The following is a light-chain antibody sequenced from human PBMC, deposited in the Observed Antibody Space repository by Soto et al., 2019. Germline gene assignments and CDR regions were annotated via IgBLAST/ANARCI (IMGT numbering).Light chain of an antibody. CDR2: KAS. CDR1: QRISSW. J-gene: IGKJ1*01. CDR3: QQYQSLWT. Sequence: DIQMTQSPSTLSASVGDTVTITCRASQRISSWLAWYQQKPGKAPKVLIYKASSLESGVPSRFSGSGSGTEFTLTISILQPDDSATYYCQQYQSLWTFGQGTKVEIK. V-gene: IGKV1-5*03.